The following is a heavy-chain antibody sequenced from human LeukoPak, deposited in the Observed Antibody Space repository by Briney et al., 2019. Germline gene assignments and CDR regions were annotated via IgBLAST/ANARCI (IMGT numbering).Heavy chain of an antibody. V-gene: IGHV3-23*01. CDR2: ISGSGGRT. CDR3: AKGERSLAFDY. CDR1: GFTFSSYV. Sequence: GGSLRLPCAASGFTFSSYVMNWVRQAPGKGLEGVSAISGSGGRTYYADSVKGRFTISRDNSRNTLYLQMNSLRAEDTAVYYCAKGERSLAFDYWGQGTLVTVSS. D-gene: IGHD1-1*01. J-gene: IGHJ4*02.